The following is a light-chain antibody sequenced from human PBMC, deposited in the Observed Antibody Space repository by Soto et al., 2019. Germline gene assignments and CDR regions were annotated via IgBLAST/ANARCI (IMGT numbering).Light chain of an antibody. Sequence: DIVVTQSPESLAVSLGEMATINCKPSQSVLYSVNNKDYFAWYQQKAGQPPKLIIRWASSRESGVPDRFSGSGSGTDFTLTINNLQAEDVAVYYCQQYYGLPLTFGQGTKLEI. J-gene: IGKJ2*01. CDR2: WAS. V-gene: IGKV4-1*01. CDR1: QSVLYSVNNKDY. CDR3: QQYYGLPLT.